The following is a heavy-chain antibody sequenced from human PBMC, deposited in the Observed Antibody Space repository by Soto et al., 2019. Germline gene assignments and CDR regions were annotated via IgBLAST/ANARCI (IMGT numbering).Heavy chain of an antibody. V-gene: IGHV1-18*01. CDR1: GYTLTNFG. J-gene: IGHJ4*02. CDR3: AREYCTSSSCYGPDD. CDR2: ISSDNGDT. Sequence: ASVKVSCKASGYTLTNFGVSWVRQTPGQGLEWMGWISSDNGDTKYTQNLQGRVTMTTDTSTTTTYMELRSPRSDDTAVYYCAREYCTSSSCYGPDDWGQGTLVTVSS. D-gene: IGHD2-2*01.